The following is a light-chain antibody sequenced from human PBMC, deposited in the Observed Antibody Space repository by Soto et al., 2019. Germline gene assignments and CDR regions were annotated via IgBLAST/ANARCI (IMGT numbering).Light chain of an antibody. J-gene: IGLJ3*02. Sequence: QSVLTQPPSASGAPGQRVTISCSGSSSNMGSNTVHWYQQLPGTAPKLLVYSNNQRRSGVPDRFSGSKSGTSASLAISGLQSEDEAAYYCATWDDSLNGWVFGGGTKVTVL. CDR1: SSNMGSNT. V-gene: IGLV1-44*01. CDR3: ATWDDSLNGWV. CDR2: SNN.